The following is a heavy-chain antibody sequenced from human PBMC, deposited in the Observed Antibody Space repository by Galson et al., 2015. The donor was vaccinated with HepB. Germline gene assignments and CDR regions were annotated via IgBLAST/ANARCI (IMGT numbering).Heavy chain of an antibody. CDR3: ATAAFMAAAGFIPYGYYYGMNV. CDR2: FDPEDGET. J-gene: IGHJ6*02. Sequence: SVKVSCKVSGYTLTELSMHWVRQAPGKGLEWMGGFDPEDGETIYAQKFQGRVTMTEDTSTDTAYMELSSLRSEDTAVYYCATAAFMAAAGFIPYGYYYGMNVWGQGTTVTVSS. V-gene: IGHV1-24*01. D-gene: IGHD6-13*01. CDR1: GYTLTELS.